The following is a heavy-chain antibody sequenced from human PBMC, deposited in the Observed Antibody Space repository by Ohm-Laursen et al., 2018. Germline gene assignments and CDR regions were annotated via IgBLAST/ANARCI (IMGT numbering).Heavy chain of an antibody. V-gene: IGHV3-64*01. J-gene: IGHJ4*02. CDR1: GFTFSSYS. Sequence: SLRLSCTASGFTFSSYSMQWVRQAPGKRLEYISSISNNGGSTYYANSVKGRFTISRDNSKNTLYLQMGSLRAEDMAVYYCARDRGMQLIDYWGQGTLVTVSS. D-gene: IGHD6-6*01. CDR3: ARDRGMQLIDY. CDR2: ISNNGGST.